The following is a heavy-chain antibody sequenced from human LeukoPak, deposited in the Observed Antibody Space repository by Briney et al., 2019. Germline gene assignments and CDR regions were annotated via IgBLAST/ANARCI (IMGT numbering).Heavy chain of an antibody. Sequence: GGSLRLSCAASGFTFSSYAMIWVRQAPGKGLEWVSSISGSGTNTYYADAVEGRFTISRDTPKSTLFLQMSSLRPEDTAVYYCARGLGGATRAMDVWGQGTTVTVSS. J-gene: IGHJ6*02. CDR3: ARGLGGATRAMDV. D-gene: IGHD2-21*01. V-gene: IGHV3-23*01. CDR1: GFTFSSYA. CDR2: ISGSGTNT.